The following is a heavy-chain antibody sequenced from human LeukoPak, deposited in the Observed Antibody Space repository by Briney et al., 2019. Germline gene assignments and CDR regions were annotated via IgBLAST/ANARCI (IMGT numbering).Heavy chain of an antibody. V-gene: IGHV3-66*01. Sequence: GGSLRLSCAASGFTVSSNYMTWVPQAPGKGLKWVSGIYSGGNTYYADSVKGRFTISRDNTKNTLYLQMNSLRADDTAVYYCARDVGFIVGATPGAFGIWGQGTMVTVFS. CDR2: IYSGGNT. D-gene: IGHD1-26*01. CDR1: GFTVSSNY. J-gene: IGHJ3*02. CDR3: ARDVGFIVGATPGAFGI.